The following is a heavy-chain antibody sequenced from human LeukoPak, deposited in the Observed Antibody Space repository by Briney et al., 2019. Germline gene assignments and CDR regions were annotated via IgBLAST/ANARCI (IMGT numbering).Heavy chain of an antibody. J-gene: IGHJ6*02. D-gene: IGHD6-13*01. CDR3: ARAPGVAAAGINYYYYGMDV. CDR2: INHSGST. Sequence: PSETLSLTCAVYGGSFSGYYWSRIRQPPGKGLEWIGEINHSGSTNYNPSLKSRVTISVDTSKNQFSLKLSSVTAADTAVYYCARAPGVAAAGINYYYYGMDVWGQGTTVTVSS. V-gene: IGHV4-34*01. CDR1: GGSFSGYY.